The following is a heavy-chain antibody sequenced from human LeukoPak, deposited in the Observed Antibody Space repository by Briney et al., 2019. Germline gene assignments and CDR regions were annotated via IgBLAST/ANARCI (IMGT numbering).Heavy chain of an antibody. V-gene: IGHV3-21*01. CDR3: ARDRITGTPSPRPNWFDL. J-gene: IGHJ5*02. CDR2: ISSSSSYI. CDR1: GFTFISYS. Sequence: GGSLRLSCAASGFTFISYSMNWVRQAPGKGLEWVSSISSSSSYIYYADSVKGRFTISRDNAKNTLYLQMNSLRAEDTAVYYCARDRITGTPSPRPNWFDLWGQGTLVTVSS. D-gene: IGHD1-20*01.